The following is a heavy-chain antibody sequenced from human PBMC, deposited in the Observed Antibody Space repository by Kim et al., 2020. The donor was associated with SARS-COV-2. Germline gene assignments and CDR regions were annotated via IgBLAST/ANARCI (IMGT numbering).Heavy chain of an antibody. CDR3: ARHGLVGATNPGDGYYYGMDV. CDR2: IDPSDSYT. CDR1: GYSFTSYW. D-gene: IGHD1-26*01. J-gene: IGHJ6*02. V-gene: IGHV5-10-1*01. Sequence: GESLKISCKGSGYSFTSYWISWVRQMPGKGLEWMGRIDPSDSYTNYSPSFQGHVTISADKSISTAYLQWSSLKASDTAMYYCARHGLVGATNPGDGYYYGMDVWGQGTTVTVSS.